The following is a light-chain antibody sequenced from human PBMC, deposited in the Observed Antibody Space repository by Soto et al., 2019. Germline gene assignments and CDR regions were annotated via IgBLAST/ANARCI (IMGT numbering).Light chain of an antibody. Sequence: QAVVAQPASVSGSPGQSITISCTGTSSDVGSYNLVSWYQQHPGKAPKLMIYEVSKRPSGVSNRFSGSKSGNTASRTISGLQAEDEADYYCCSYAGSSTLLFGGGTKLTVL. V-gene: IGLV2-23*02. J-gene: IGLJ2*01. CDR3: CSYAGSSTLL. CDR2: EVS. CDR1: SSDVGSYNL.